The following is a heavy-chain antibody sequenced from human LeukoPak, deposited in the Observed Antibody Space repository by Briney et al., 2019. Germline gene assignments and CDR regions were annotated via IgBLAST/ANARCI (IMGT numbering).Heavy chain of an antibody. CDR1: GFTFSSYS. Sequence: GGSLRLSSAASGFTFSSYSMSWVRQAPGKGLEWVSGISGSGGSTDYADSVKGRFTISRDNSKNTLYLQMNSLRVEDTAVYYCAKDPGYQVVYCFDYWGQGTLVTVSS. D-gene: IGHD2-2*01. V-gene: IGHV3-23*01. CDR3: AKDPGYQVVYCFDY. J-gene: IGHJ4*02. CDR2: ISGSGGST.